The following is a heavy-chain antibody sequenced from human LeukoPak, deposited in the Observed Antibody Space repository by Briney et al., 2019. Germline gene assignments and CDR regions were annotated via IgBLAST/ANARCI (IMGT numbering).Heavy chain of an antibody. V-gene: IGHV4-59*01. CDR3: ARRLAVTGRYYFDY. CDR1: GGSISTYY. J-gene: IGHJ4*02. D-gene: IGHD1-14*01. Sequence: PSETLSLTCTVSGGSISTYYWTWIRQPPGRGLEWIGYIYHSGITNYNPSLKSRVTMSVDTSRNQFSLRLNSVTAADTAVYYCARRLAVTGRYYFDYWGQGSLVTVSS. CDR2: IYHSGIT.